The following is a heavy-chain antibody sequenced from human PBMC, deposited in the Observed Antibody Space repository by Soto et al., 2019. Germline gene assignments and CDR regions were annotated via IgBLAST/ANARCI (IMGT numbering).Heavy chain of an antibody. CDR3: AREIIGIAVPDPFEH. V-gene: IGHV1-8*01. CDR1: GYTFSRYD. Sequence: ASVKVSCKASGYTFSRYDINLVRQATGQGLEWMGWMNPNSGNTGYAQKFQGRVSMTRDTSITTAYMELSSLRSDDTAVYYCAREIIGIAVPDPFEHWGQGTLVTVSS. CDR2: MNPNSGNT. J-gene: IGHJ4*02. D-gene: IGHD6-19*01.